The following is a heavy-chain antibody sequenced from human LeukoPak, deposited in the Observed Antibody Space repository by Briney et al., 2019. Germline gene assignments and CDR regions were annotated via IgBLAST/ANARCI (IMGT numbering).Heavy chain of an antibody. CDR2: IHSSGST. J-gene: IGHJ6*02. Sequence: PSETLSLTCTVSRGSISSSIYYWGWIRQPPGKGLEWIATIHSSGSTYYNPSLKSRVTISADTSKNQFSLKLYSVTAADTAVYYCARFRVKRWLQLGNYGMDVWGQGTTVTVSS. CDR1: RGSISSSIYY. V-gene: IGHV4-39*01. D-gene: IGHD5-24*01. CDR3: ARFRVKRWLQLGNYGMDV.